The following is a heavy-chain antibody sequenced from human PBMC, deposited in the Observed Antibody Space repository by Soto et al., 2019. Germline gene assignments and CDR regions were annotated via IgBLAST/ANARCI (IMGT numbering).Heavy chain of an antibody. D-gene: IGHD3-3*01. J-gene: IGHJ4*02. CDR2: ISASGGST. V-gene: IGHV3-23*01. CDR1: GFTFSSYA. CDR3: ARPNNYYDFWSGYSFGF. Sequence: EVQLLESGGGLVQPGGSLRLSCAASGFTFSSYAMSWVRQAPGKGLEWVSAISASGGSTYYADSVKGRFTISRDNSKNTLYLQMNSLRAEDTAVYYCARPNNYYDFWSGYSFGFWGQGTLVTVSS.